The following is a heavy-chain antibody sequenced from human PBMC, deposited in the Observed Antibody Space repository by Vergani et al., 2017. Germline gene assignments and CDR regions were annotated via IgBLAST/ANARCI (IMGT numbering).Heavy chain of an antibody. CDR2: INPSGGHT. CDR1: GYTFSNYY. J-gene: IGHJ4*02. Sequence: QVQVVQSGAEVKKSGASVKVSCKTSGYTFSNYYMHWVRQAPGQGLEWMGIINPSGGHTNYAQKLQGGVTMTRDTSTSTVYMELSSLRSEDTAIYYCARGDYGILTGYRYWRQGTLVTVSA. D-gene: IGHD3-9*01. CDR3: ARGDYGILTGYRY. V-gene: IGHV1-46*03.